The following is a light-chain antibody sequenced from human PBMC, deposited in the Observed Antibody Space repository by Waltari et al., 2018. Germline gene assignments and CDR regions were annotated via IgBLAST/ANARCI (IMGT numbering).Light chain of an antibody. J-gene: IGLJ2*01. CDR3: QSYDTSLSVV. Sequence: QSVLTQPPSVSGAPGQRVSISCTGRGSNLGAGYAVPWYQQHPGKAPKLLIYGTSTRPPGVPDRFFGSQSGTSASLAITALQAEDEAEYYCQSYDTSLSVVFGGGTKLTVL. CDR2: GTS. V-gene: IGLV1-40*01. CDR1: GSNLGAGYA.